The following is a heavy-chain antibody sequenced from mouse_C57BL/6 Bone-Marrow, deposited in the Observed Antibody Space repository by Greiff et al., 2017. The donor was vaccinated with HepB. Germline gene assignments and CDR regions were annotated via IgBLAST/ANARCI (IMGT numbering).Heavy chain of an antibody. Sequence: EVKLQESGGGLVQPGGSLKLSCAASGFTFSDYYMYWVRQTPEKRLEWVAYISNGGGSTYYPDTVKGRFTISRDNAKNTLYLKMSRLKSEDTDMYYCERHETLRTLYYYAMDYWGQGTSVTVSA. J-gene: IGHJ4*01. CDR3: ERHETLRTLYYYAMDY. V-gene: IGHV5-12*01. CDR1: GFTFSDYY. D-gene: IGHD1-1*01. CDR2: ISNGGGST.